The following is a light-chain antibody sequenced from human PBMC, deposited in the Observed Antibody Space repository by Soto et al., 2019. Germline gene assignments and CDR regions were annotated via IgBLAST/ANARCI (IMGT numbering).Light chain of an antibody. CDR2: GAS. CDR1: QSVSSSY. Sequence: EIVLTQSPGTLSLSPGERATLSCRASQSVSSSYLAWYQQKPGQAPRPLIYGASSRATGIPDRFSGSGSGTDFTLTISRLEPEDFAVYYCQQYGTSLLTFGPGTKVHIK. CDR3: QQYGTSLLT. V-gene: IGKV3-20*01. J-gene: IGKJ3*01.